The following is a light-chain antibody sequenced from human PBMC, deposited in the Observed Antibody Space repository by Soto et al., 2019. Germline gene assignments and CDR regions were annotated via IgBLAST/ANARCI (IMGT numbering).Light chain of an antibody. J-gene: IGLJ3*02. CDR1: SGHSSYA. CDR2: LNSDGSH. CDR3: QTWGTGIWV. Sequence: QSVLTQSPSASASLGASVKLTCTLSSGHSSYAIAWHQQQPEKGPPYLMKLNSDGSHSKGDGIPDRFSGSSSGAERYLTIPSLQAEDEADYYCQTWGTGIWVFGGGTQLTVL. V-gene: IGLV4-69*01.